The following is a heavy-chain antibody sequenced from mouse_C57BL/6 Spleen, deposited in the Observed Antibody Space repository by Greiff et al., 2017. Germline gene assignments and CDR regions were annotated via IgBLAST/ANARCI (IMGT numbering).Heavy chain of an antibody. CDR2: INPNNGGT. Sequence: EVQLKESGPELVKPGASVKIPCKASGYTFTDYNMDWVKQSHGKSLEWIGDINPNNGGTNYNQKFKGKATLTVDKSSSTAYMELRSLTSEDTAVYYCHYYGMAMDYWGQGTSVTVSS. CDR1: GYTFTDYN. V-gene: IGHV1-18*01. CDR3: HYYGMAMDY. J-gene: IGHJ4*01. D-gene: IGHD1-1*01.